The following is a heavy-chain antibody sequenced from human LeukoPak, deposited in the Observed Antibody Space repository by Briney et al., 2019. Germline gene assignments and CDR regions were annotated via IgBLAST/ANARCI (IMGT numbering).Heavy chain of an antibody. J-gene: IGHJ6*03. CDR1: GFTFSTYG. Sequence: GGSLRLSCAASGFTFSTYGINWVRQAPGKGLEWVSSISSGSSYIYYADSVKGRFTISRDNAKNSLYLQMNSLRAEDTAVYYCAREGRGISNYMDVWGKGTTVTISS. CDR2: ISSGSSYI. CDR3: AREGRGISNYMDV. D-gene: IGHD3-10*01. V-gene: IGHV3-21*01.